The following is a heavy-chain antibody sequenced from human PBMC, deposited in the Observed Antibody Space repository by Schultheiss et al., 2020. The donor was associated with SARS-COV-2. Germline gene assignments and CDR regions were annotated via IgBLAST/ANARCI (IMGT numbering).Heavy chain of an antibody. CDR3: ASSPVRDY. V-gene: IGHV4-34*01. CDR1: GGSISSYY. J-gene: IGHJ4*02. D-gene: IGHD6-19*01. CDR2: INHSGST. Sequence: SQTLSLTCTVSGGSISSYYWSWIRQPPGKGLEWIGEINHSGSTNYNPSLKSRVTISVDTSKNQFSLKLSSVTAADTAVYYCASSPVRDYWGQGTLVTVSS.